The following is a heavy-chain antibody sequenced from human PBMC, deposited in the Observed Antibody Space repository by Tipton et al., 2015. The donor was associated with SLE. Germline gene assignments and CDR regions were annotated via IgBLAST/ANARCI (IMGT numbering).Heavy chain of an antibody. CDR2: IYYSGST. Sequence: TLSLTCAVSGGSINSGDYSWSWIRQPPGKGLEWIGSIYYSGSTNYNPSLKSRVTILVDRSKKQFSLKLSSVTAADTAVYYCARGVAGYYFYCYMDVWGKGTTVTVSS. CDR3: ARGVAGYYFYCYMDV. CDR1: GGSINSGDYS. J-gene: IGHJ6*03. V-gene: IGHV4-30-4*07. D-gene: IGHD6-19*01.